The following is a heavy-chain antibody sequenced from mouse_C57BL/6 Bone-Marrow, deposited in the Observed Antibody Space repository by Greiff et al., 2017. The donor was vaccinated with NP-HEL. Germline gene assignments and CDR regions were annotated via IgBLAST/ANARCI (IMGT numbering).Heavy chain of an antibody. J-gene: IGHJ4*01. CDR1: GYTFTSYG. Sequence: QVQLQQSGAELARPGASVKLSCKASGYTFTSYGISWVKQRTGQGLEWIGEIYPRRGNTYYNEKFKGKATLTADKSSSTAYMELRSLTSEDSAVYFCARRDMDYWGQGTSVTVSS. V-gene: IGHV1-81*01. CDR3: ARRDMDY. CDR2: IYPRRGNT.